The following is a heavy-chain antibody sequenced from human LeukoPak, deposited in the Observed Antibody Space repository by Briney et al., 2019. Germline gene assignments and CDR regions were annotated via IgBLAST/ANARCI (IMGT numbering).Heavy chain of an antibody. D-gene: IGHD6-19*01. CDR2: INHSGST. J-gene: IGHJ4*02. Sequence: SETLSLTCAVYGGSFSGYYWSWIRQPPGKGLEWIGEINHSGSTNYNPSLKSRVTISVDTSKNQFSLKLSSVTDADTAVYYCARLSNRYSSGWYVSYWGQGTLVTVSS. CDR1: GGSFSGYY. CDR3: ARLSNRYSSGWYVSY. V-gene: IGHV4-34*01.